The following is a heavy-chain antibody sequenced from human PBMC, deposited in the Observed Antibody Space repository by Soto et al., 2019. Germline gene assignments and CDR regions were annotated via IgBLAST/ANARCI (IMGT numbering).Heavy chain of an antibody. CDR2: IYYSGST. D-gene: IGHD6-13*01. Sequence: SETLSLTCTVSGGSISSYYWIWIRQPPGKGLEWIGYIYYSGSTNYNPSLKSRVAISVDTSKNQFSLKLSSVTAADTAVYYCARGPDSSSWYAEYNWFDPWGQGTLVTVPQ. J-gene: IGHJ5*02. CDR1: GGSISSYY. CDR3: ARGPDSSSWYAEYNWFDP. V-gene: IGHV4-59*01.